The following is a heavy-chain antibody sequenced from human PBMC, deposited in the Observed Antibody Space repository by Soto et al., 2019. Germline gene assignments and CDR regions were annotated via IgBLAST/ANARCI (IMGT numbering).Heavy chain of an antibody. Sequence: EVQLLESGGGLIQPGGSLRLSCAASGFTFSNYAMTWVRQAPGKGLEWVSTLSNAGGTIYYADSVKGRFTISRDNSKNTLYLHMSSLRAEDTAVYYCAKEGTSDHFWSGCYHWGQGTLVTVSS. CDR1: GFTFSNYA. D-gene: IGHD3-3*01. CDR2: LSNAGGTI. V-gene: IGHV3-23*01. J-gene: IGHJ4*02. CDR3: AKEGTSDHFWSGCYH.